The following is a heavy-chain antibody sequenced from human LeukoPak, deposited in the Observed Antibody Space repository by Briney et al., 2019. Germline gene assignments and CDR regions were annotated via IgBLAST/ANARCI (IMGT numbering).Heavy chain of an antibody. V-gene: IGHV3-48*01. CDR1: GFTFSSYS. CDR2: IDTSSTTK. Sequence: GGSLRLSCAASGFTFSSYSMNWVRQAPGKGLEWVSYIDTSSTTKNYADSVKGRFTISRDNAKNSLYLQMNSLRVEDTAVYYCAGPLGSPYFHHLGQGTLVTVSS. D-gene: IGHD3-10*01. CDR3: AGPLGSPYFHH. J-gene: IGHJ1*01.